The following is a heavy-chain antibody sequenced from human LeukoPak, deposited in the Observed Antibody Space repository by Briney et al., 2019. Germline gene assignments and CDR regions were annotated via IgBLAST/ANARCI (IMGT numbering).Heavy chain of an antibody. D-gene: IGHD3-22*01. CDR3: ARIGSLSGYRDDAFDI. Sequence: SVKVSCKASGGTFSSYAISWVRQAPGQGLEWMGGIIPVFGTANYAQKFQGRVTITADESTSTAYMELSSLRSEDTAVYYCARIGSLSGYRDDAFDIWGQGTMVTVSS. CDR2: IIPVFGTA. CDR1: GGTFSSYA. V-gene: IGHV1-69*13. J-gene: IGHJ3*02.